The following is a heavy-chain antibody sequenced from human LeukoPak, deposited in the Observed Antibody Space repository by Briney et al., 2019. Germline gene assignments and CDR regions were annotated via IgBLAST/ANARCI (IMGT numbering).Heavy chain of an antibody. CDR1: GVSVMSGTSY. D-gene: IGHD4-23*01. Sequence: SETLSLTCTVSGVSVMSGTSYWAWIRQPAGKGLEWIGRIYPSGSTDYNPSVKSRLSISIDTSKNQFSLNLTSVTAADTAVYYCARVSWKGGGYFDYWGLGIPVTVSS. V-gene: IGHV4-61*02. CDR3: ARVSWKGGGYFDY. CDR2: IYPSGST. J-gene: IGHJ4*02.